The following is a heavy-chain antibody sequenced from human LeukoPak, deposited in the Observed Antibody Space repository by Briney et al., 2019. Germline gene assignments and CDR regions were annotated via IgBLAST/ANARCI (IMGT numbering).Heavy chain of an antibody. CDR2: FDPEDGET. Sequence: ASVKVSCKVSGYTLTELSMHWVRQAPGKGLEWMGGFDPEDGETIYAQKFQGRVTMTEDTSTDTAYMELSSLGSEDTAVYYCATDPGSALAFDIWGQGTMVTVSS. CDR3: ATDPGSALAFDI. V-gene: IGHV1-24*01. D-gene: IGHD6-6*01. J-gene: IGHJ3*02. CDR1: GYTLTELS.